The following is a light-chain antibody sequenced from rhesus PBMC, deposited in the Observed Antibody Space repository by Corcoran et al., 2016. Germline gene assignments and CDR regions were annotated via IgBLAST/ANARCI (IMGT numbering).Light chain of an antibody. CDR2: YAS. Sequence: EIVLTQSPAFQSVTLKEKVTITCQASQSIGSSLHWYQQKPDQTPKLLIKYASQSISGVPSRFSGSGSGTDFTLTINSLEAEDAATYYCQLSSSFPWTFGQGTKVEIK. CDR1: QSIGSS. CDR3: QLSSSFPWT. J-gene: IGKJ1*01. V-gene: IGKV6-55*01.